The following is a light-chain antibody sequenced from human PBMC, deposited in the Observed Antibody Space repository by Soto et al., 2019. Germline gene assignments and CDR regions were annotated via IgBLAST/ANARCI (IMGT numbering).Light chain of an antibody. CDR3: QQSYSTPT. CDR2: WAS. V-gene: IGKV4-1*01. J-gene: IGKJ5*01. CDR1: QSVLYSSNNKNY. Sequence: DIVMTQSPDSLAVSLGERVTINCKSSQSVLYSSNNKNYLPWYQQKPGQPPKLLIYWASTRESGVPDRFSGSGSGTDFTLTISSLQPEDFATYYCQQSYSTPTFGQGTRLEI.